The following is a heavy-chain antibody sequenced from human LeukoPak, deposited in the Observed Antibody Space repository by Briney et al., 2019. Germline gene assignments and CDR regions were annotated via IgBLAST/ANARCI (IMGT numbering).Heavy chain of an antibody. D-gene: IGHD2-2*01. J-gene: IGHJ3*02. CDR1: GGSISSYY. CDR3: ARGSSTSFTDAFDI. V-gene: IGHV4-59*01. Sequence: SETLSLTCTVSGGSISSYYWSWIRQPPGKGLEWIGYIYYSGSTNYNPSLKSRVTISVDTSKNQFSLKLSSVTAADTAVYYCARGSSTSFTDAFDIWGQGTMVTVSS. CDR2: IYYSGST.